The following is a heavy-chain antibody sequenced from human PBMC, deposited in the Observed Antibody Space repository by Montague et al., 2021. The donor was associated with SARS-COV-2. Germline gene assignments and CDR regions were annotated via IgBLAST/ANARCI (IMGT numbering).Heavy chain of an antibody. D-gene: IGHD6-6*01. J-gene: IGHJ4*02. Sequence: CAVSGDSVSNNXAAWNWIRRSPSGGLQWLGRTYFRTQWFHHYAPSFEGRITVNADASKNHFSLQLTSVTPEDSAKYFCVRSQYSNTWFFDYWGQGAQVTVSS. V-gene: IGHV6-1*01. CDR1: GDSVSNNXAA. CDR3: VRSQYSNTWFFDY. CDR2: TYFRTQWFH.